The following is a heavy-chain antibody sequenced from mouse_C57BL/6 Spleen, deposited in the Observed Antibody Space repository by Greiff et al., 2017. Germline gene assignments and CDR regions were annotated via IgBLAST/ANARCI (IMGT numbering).Heavy chain of an antibody. CDR3: ARVNYGSSRAMDY. J-gene: IGHJ4*01. CDR1: GFTFSDYY. V-gene: IGHV5-16*01. D-gene: IGHD1-1*01. CDR2: INYDGSST. Sequence: EVQLVESEGGLVQPGSSMKLSCTASGFTFSDYYMAWVRQVPEKGLEWVANINYDGSSTYYLDSLKSRFITSRDNAKNILYLQMSSLKSEDTATYYCARVNYGSSRAMDYWGQGTSVTVSS.